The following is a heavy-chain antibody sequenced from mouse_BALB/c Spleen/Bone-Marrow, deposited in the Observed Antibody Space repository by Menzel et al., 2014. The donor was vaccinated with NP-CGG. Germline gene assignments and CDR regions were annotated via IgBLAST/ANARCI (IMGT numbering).Heavy chain of an antibody. CDR2: INPSTGYT. CDR1: GYTFTSYW. J-gene: IGHJ3*01. CDR3: ARLEDYSFAY. D-gene: IGHD1-1*01. Sequence: QVQLKESGAELAKPGASVKMSCKASGYTFTSYWMHWVKQRPGQGLEWIGYINPSTGYTEYNQKFKDKATLTADKSSSTAYMQLSSLTSEDPAVYYCARLEDYSFAYWGQGTLVTVPA. V-gene: IGHV1-7*01.